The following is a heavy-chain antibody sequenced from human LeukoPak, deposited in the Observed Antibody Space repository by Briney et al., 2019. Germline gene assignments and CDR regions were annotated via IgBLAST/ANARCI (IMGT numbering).Heavy chain of an antibody. Sequence: GGSLRLSCAVSRFSFSTYAMNWVRQAPGRGLEWVSTISSSGDNTFHADSVRGRFTISRDNSKSTLYLQMNSLRAEDTAVYFCAKRGDHCSGGGCYLDYWGQGTLVTVSS. D-gene: IGHD6-19*01. CDR2: ISSSGDNT. V-gene: IGHV3-23*01. CDR1: RFSFSTYA. J-gene: IGHJ4*02. CDR3: AKRGDHCSGGGCYLDY.